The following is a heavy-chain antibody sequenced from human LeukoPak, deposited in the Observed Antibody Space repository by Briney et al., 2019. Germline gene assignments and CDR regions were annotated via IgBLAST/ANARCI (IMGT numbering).Heavy chain of an antibody. D-gene: IGHD3-10*01. CDR1: GYTFTSYA. V-gene: IGHV1-3*01. Sequence: ASVKVSCKASGYTFTSYAMHWVRQAPGQRLEWMGWINAGNGNTKYSQKFQGRVTITRDTSASTAYMGLSSLRSEDTAVYYCARDKYYYGSGSYLPDYYYYGMDVWGQGTTVTVSS. CDR2: INAGNGNT. CDR3: ARDKYYYGSGSYLPDYYYYGMDV. J-gene: IGHJ6*02.